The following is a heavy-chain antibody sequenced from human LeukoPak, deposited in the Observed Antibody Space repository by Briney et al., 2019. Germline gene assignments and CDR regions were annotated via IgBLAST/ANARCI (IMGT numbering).Heavy chain of an antibody. D-gene: IGHD6-6*01. CDR1: GGTFSSYA. CDR3: ARVIAARRRYFDY. J-gene: IGHJ4*02. Sequence: GASVKVSCKASGGTFSSYAISWVRQAPGQGLEWMGGIIPIFGTANYAQKFQGRVTITTDESTSTAYTELSSLRSEDTAVYYCARVIAARRRYFDYWGQGTLVTVSS. V-gene: IGHV1-69*05. CDR2: IIPIFGTA.